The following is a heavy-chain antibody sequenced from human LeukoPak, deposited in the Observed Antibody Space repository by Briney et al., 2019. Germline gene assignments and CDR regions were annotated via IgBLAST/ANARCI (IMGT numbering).Heavy chain of an antibody. Sequence: ASVKLSCKASGYTFTGYYMHWVRQAPGQGLEWMGWTHPNSGGTNYAQKFQGRVTMTRDTSISTAYMEMSRLRSDDTAVYYCARQTGLVVVAATGVFDIWGQGTMVTVSS. CDR2: THPNSGGT. J-gene: IGHJ3*02. CDR3: ARQTGLVVVAATGVFDI. CDR1: GYTFTGYY. V-gene: IGHV1-2*02. D-gene: IGHD2-15*01.